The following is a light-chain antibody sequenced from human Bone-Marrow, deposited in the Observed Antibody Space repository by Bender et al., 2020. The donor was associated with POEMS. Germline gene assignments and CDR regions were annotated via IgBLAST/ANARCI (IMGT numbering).Light chain of an antibody. CDR3: QSYDNRLTGLI. CDR1: SSNIGGDYH. CDR2: DNS. Sequence: QSVLTQPPSVSGAPGQTVTISCTGSSSNIGGDYHVHWYQHLPGTAPKLLIYDNSNRPSGIPDRFSGSKSGPSASLAITRLRAEDAADYYCQSYDNRLTGLIFGGGTRLTVL. J-gene: IGLJ2*01. V-gene: IGLV1-40*01.